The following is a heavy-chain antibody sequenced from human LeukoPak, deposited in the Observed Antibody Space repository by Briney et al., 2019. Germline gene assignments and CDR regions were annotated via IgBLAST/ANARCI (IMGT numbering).Heavy chain of an antibody. CDR3: AKEPPFIVVVDSTGSYFDY. Sequence: SGGSLRLSCAASGFTFSSYGMHWVRQAPGKGLEWVAVISYDGSNKYYADSVKGRFTISRDNSKNTLHLQMNSLRAEDTAVYYCAKEPPFIVVVDSTGSYFDYWGQGTLVTVSS. D-gene: IGHD2-15*01. CDR2: ISYDGSNK. V-gene: IGHV3-30*18. J-gene: IGHJ4*02. CDR1: GFTFSSYG.